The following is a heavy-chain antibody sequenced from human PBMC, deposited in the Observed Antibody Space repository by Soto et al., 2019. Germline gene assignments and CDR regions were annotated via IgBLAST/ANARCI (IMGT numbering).Heavy chain of an antibody. CDR2: FDPEDGET. D-gene: IGHD3-22*01. Sequence: GSVKVSCKVSGYTLTELSMHWVRQAPGKGLEWMGGFDPEDGETIYAQKFQGRVTMTEDTSTDTAYMELSSLRSEDTAVYYCATGFLNYYDSSGYAWFDPWGQGTLVTVSS. V-gene: IGHV1-24*01. CDR3: ATGFLNYYDSSGYAWFDP. CDR1: GYTLTELS. J-gene: IGHJ5*02.